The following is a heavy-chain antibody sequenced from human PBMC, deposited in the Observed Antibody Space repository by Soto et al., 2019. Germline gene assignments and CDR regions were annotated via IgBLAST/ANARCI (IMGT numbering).Heavy chain of an antibody. CDR3: SKDAVPYNGKWDWFDT. V-gene: IGHV3-23*01. J-gene: IGHJ5*02. D-gene: IGHD1-20*01. CDR2: VGGGGTDT. Sequence: QFFESGGDLVQPGGSLRVHCVASGFIFGDYAMSWVRQAPGKGLEWVSSVGGGGTDTYSAASVKGRFTISRDNSKSPRYLHRNNLRAEDTAVHYCSKDAVPYNGKWDWFDTWGQGTLVFVSS. CDR1: GFIFGDYA.